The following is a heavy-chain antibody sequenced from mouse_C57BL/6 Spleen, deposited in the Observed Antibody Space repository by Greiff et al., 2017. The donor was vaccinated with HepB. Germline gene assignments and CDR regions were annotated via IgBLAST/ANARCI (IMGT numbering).Heavy chain of an antibody. CDR2: IDPSDSYT. CDR1: GYTFTSYW. J-gene: IGHJ1*03. Sequence: VQLQQSGAELVMPGASVKLSCKASGYTFTSYWMHWVKQRPGQGLEWIGEIDPSDSYTNYNQKFKGKSTLTVDKSSSTAYMQLSSLTSEDSAVYYCARHYYYGSTLNWYFDVWGTGTTVTVSS. V-gene: IGHV1-69*01. D-gene: IGHD1-1*01. CDR3: ARHYYYGSTLNWYFDV.